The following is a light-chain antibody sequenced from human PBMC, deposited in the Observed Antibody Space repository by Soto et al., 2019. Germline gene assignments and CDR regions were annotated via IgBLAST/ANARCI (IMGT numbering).Light chain of an antibody. CDR2: GNN. Sequence: QSVLTQPPSVSGAPGQRVTISCTGASSNIGAGFDVHWYQLLPGTAPKLLISGNNNRPSGVPDRFSGSKSGTSASLAITGLQDEDEADYYCQSYDSSLSGFVFGTGTKVTVL. CDR3: QSYDSSLSGFV. CDR1: SSNIGAGFD. J-gene: IGLJ1*01. V-gene: IGLV1-40*01.